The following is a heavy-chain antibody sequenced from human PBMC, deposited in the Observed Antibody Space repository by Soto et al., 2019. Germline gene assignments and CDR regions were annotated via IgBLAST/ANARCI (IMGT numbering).Heavy chain of an antibody. CDR2: IKQDGSEK. J-gene: IGHJ6*03. CDR3: ARDPDSGLYYMDV. Sequence: GGSLRLSCAASGFTFSSYWMSWVRQAPGKGLEWVANIKQDGSEKYYVDSVKGRFTISRDNAKNSLYLQMNSLRAEDTAVYYCARDPDSGLYYMDVWGKGTTVTVSS. V-gene: IGHV3-7*01. D-gene: IGHD1-26*01. CDR1: GFTFSSYW.